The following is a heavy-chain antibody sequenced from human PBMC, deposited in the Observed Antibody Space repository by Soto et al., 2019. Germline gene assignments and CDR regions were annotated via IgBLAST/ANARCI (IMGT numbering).Heavy chain of an antibody. CDR2: IYYSGST. Sequence: SETLSLTCAVSGGSISSGSYSWSWIRQQPGKGLEWIGYIYYSGSTYYNPALKSRVTMSVDTSKNQFSLKLSSVTAADTAGYYCARASPVVTDVCGQGTKVTVSS. J-gene: IGHJ6*02. CDR1: GGSISSGSYS. CDR3: ARASPVVTDV. D-gene: IGHD5-18*01. V-gene: IGHV4-30-2*05.